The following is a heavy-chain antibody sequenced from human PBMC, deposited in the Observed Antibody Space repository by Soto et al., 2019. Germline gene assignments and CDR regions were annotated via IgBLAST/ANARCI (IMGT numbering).Heavy chain of an antibody. J-gene: IGHJ6*02. CDR1: GFNFSSYW. V-gene: IGHV3-7*01. D-gene: IGHD5-18*01. CDR2: TKRDASET. Sequence: GGSLRLSCEGTGFNFSSYWMHWVRQAPGKGLEWVANTKRDASETYYADSVKGRFTISRDNTKNSLYLQMNSLRVEDTAVYYCARVGYSYGSDYYYGMDVWGQGTTVTVSS. CDR3: ARVGYSYGSDYYYGMDV.